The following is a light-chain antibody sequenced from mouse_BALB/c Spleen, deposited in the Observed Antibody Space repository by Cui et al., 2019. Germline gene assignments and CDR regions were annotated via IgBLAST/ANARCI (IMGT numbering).Light chain of an antibody. J-gene: IGKJ1*01. CDR1: SSVSY. V-gene: IGKV4-68*01. CDR3: QQWSSNPPT. Sequence: QIVLTKSPALMSASTGEKVTMTCSASSSVSYMYWYQQKPRSSPKPWIYLTSNLATGVPARFSGSGSGTSYSLTISSMEAEDAATYYCQQWSSNPPTFGGGTKLEIK. CDR2: LTS.